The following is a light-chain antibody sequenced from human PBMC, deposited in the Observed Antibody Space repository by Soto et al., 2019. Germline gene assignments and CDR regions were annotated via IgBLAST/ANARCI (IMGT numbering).Light chain of an antibody. J-gene: IGKJ5*01. CDR2: GAS. V-gene: IGKV3-20*01. Sequence: EVVLTQSPGTLSLSPGERATLSCRASQSVSSSYVAWYQQKRGQAPRLLMYGASSRATGIPDRCSGRGSGTDFTLTISRLEPEDFVLYYCQHFRAFGQGTRLEIK. CDR3: QHFRA. CDR1: QSVSSSY.